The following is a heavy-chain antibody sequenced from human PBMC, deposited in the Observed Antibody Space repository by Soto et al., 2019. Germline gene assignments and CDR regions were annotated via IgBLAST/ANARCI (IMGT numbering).Heavy chain of an antibody. CDR3: ARVTRGTYGSGSYYYFDY. CDR1: GGSISSYY. V-gene: IGHV4-59*01. D-gene: IGHD3-10*01. J-gene: IGHJ4*02. CDR2: IYYSGST. Sequence: PSETLSLTCTVSGGSISSYYWSWIRQPPGKGLEWIGYIYYSGSTNYNPSLKSRVTISVDTSKNQFSLKLSSVTAADTAVYYCARVTRGTYGSGSYYYFDYWGQGTLVTVAS.